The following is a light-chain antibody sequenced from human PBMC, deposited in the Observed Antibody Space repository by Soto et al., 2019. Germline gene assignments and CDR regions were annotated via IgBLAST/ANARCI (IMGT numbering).Light chain of an antibody. J-gene: IGKJ5*01. CDR1: QYITIY. CDR3: QKRADWPIT. Sequence: PGERATLSCRASQYITIYLAWYQQKPGQAPRLLIYDASNRATGIPDRFSGSGSGTDFTLTISSIEPDDFAVYYCQKRADWPITFGQGTRLEIK. V-gene: IGKV3-11*01. CDR2: DAS.